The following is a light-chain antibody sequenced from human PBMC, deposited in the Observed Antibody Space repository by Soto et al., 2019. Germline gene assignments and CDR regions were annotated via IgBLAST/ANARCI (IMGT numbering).Light chain of an antibody. CDR2: GAS. V-gene: IGKV1D-16*01. Sequence: IQMTESPSCVSASVCYRLTVACRASRDISNSLAWYQQTPGKAPKLLLRGASSLHRGVPSRFSGGGAGTEFTLTISSLQPEDFATYYCQQYNSFSGVTFGPGTKVEI. J-gene: IGKJ3*01. CDR3: QQYNSFSGVT. CDR1: RDISNS.